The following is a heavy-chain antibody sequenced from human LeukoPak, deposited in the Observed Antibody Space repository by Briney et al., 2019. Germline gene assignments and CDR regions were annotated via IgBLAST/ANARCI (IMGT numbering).Heavy chain of an antibody. CDR2: INPSGGST. D-gene: IGHD6-19*01. CDR1: GYTFTSYY. J-gene: IGHJ4*02. CDR3: ARNAIVAGTLD. V-gene: IGHV1-46*01. Sequence: GASVKVSCKASGYTFTSYYMHWVRQAPGQGLEWMRIINPSGGSTSYAQKFQGRVTMTRDTSTSTVYMELSSLRSEDTAVYYCARNAIVAGTLDWGQGTLVTVSS.